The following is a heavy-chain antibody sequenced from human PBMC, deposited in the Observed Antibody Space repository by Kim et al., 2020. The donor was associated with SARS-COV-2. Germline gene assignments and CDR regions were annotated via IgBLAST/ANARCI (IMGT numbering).Heavy chain of an antibody. CDR2: ISSSSSYT. CDR3: ARVGYYYVWGSYRHYYYYYGMDV. CDR1: GFTFSDYY. V-gene: IGHV3-11*05. D-gene: IGHD3-16*02. Sequence: GGSLRLSCAASGFTFSDYYMSWIRQAPGKGLEWVSYISSSSSYTNYADSVKGRFTISRDNAKNSLYLQMNSLRAEDTAVYYCARVGYYYVWGSYRHYYYYYGMDVWGQGTTVTVSS. J-gene: IGHJ6*02.